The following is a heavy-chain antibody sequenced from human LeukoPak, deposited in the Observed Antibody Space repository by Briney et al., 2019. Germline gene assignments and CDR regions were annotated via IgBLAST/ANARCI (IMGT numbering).Heavy chain of an antibody. J-gene: IGHJ4*02. CDR1: GFTFDDYA. Sequence: PGGSLRLSCAASGFTFDDYAMHWVRQAPGKGLEWVSSLSSNSYYIYYADSVKGRFIISRDNAKNSLYLQMNSLRAEDTAVYYCAKCPPLRYFDWLLYPDDYWGQGTLVTVSS. D-gene: IGHD3-9*01. CDR3: AKCPPLRYFDWLLYPDDY. V-gene: IGHV3-21*04. CDR2: LSSNSYYI.